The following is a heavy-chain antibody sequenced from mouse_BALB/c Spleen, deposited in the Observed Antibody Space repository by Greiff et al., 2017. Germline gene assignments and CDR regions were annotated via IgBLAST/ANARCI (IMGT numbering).Heavy chain of an antibody. CDR2: IDPANGNT. V-gene: IGHV14-3*02. CDR3: AYYYYAMDY. Sequence: EVQLQESGAELVKPGASVTLSCTASGFNIKDTYMHWVKQRPEQGLEWIGRIDPANGNTKYDPKFQGKATITADTSSNTAYLQLSSLTSEDTAVYYCAYYYYAMDYWGQGTSVTVSS. CDR1: GFNIKDTY. J-gene: IGHJ4*01.